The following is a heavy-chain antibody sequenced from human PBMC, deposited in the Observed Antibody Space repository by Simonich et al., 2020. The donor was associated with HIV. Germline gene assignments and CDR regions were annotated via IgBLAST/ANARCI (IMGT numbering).Heavy chain of an antibody. Sequence: EVQLVESGGGLVKPGGSLRLSCAASGFTFSSYSMNWVRQAPGKGLELVSSISSSSSYIYYADSVKGRFTISRDNAKNSLYLQMNSLSAEDTAVYYCARDGRKGSSTSCSDYWGQGTLVTVSS. CDR2: ISSSSSYI. CDR3: ARDGRKGSSTSCSDY. D-gene: IGHD2-2*01. CDR1: GFTFSSYS. J-gene: IGHJ4*02. V-gene: IGHV3-21*01.